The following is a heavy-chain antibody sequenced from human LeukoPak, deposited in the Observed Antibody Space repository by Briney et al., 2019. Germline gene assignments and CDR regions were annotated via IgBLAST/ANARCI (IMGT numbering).Heavy chain of an antibody. J-gene: IGHJ4*02. CDR3: STLTSRGLSDS. Sequence: GGSLRLSCAASGFTFTNAWMNWVRQAPGKGLEWVGRIKSKTDGETIDYAAPVKGRFTFSRDDSKNMLYLQMNSLKSEDTAVYYCSTLTSRGLSDSWGQGTLVTVSS. D-gene: IGHD1-20*01. V-gene: IGHV3-15*07. CDR1: GFTFTNAW. CDR2: IKSKTDGETI.